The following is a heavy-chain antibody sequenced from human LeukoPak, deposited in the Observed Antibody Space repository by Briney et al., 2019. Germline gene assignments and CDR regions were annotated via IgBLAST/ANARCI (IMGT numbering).Heavy chain of an antibody. CDR1: GFTFSSYA. Sequence: GGSLRLSCAASGFTFSSYAMHWVRQAPGKGLEWVAVISYDGSNKYYADSVRGRFTISRDNSKNTLYLQMNSLRAEDTAVYYCAKDFNVNYYSLWNYWGQGTLVAVSS. D-gene: IGHD1-26*01. CDR3: AKDFNVNYYSLWNY. V-gene: IGHV3-30-3*01. CDR2: ISYDGSNK. J-gene: IGHJ4*02.